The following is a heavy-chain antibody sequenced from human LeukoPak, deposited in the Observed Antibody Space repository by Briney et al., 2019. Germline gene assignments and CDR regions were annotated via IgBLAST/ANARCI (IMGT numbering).Heavy chain of an antibody. CDR3: ARDFVDGSGSYYTRGYFQH. D-gene: IGHD3-10*01. J-gene: IGHJ1*01. CDR2: SFHSGNT. CDR1: GGSISSGGYH. Sequence: SQTLSLTCTVSGGSISSGGYHWSWIRQHPGKGLEWIGESFHSGNTNYNPSLKSRVTISVDKSKNQFSLKLSSVTAADTAVYYCARDFVDGSGSYYTRGYFQHWGQGTLVTVSS. V-gene: IGHV4-31*03.